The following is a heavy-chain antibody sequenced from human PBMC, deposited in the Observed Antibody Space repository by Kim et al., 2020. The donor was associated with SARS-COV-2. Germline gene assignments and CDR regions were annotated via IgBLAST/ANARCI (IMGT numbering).Heavy chain of an antibody. D-gene: IGHD6-25*01. J-gene: IGHJ3*02. V-gene: IGHV1-8*01. Sequence: AQKFQGRVTMTRNTSISTAYMELSSLRSEDTAVYYCARGLPRYSRGAFDIWGQGTMVTVSS. CDR3: ARGLPRYSRGAFDI.